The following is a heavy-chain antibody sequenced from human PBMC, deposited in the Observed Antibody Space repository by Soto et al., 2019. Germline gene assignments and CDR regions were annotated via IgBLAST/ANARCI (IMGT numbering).Heavy chain of an antibody. Sequence: GESLKISCKRSGFSFTSYWISWVRQMPGKGLEWMGRIDPSDSYTNYSPSFQGHVTISADKSISTAYLQWSSLKASDTTMYYCASRTNYYYYGMNVWGKGTTVTVCS. V-gene: IGHV5-10-1*01. D-gene: IGHD2-8*01. CDR3: ASRTNYYYYGMNV. CDR1: GFSFTSYW. CDR2: IDPSDSYT. J-gene: IGHJ6*04.